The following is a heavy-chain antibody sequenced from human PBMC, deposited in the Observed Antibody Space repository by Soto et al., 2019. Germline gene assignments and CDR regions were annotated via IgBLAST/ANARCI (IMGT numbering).Heavy chain of an antibody. V-gene: IGHV5-10-1*01. J-gene: IGHJ4*02. CDR1: GYSFTSYW. D-gene: IGHD2-15*01. CDR2: IDPSDSYT. CDR3: ARQEYCSGGSCYHPHFDY. Sequence: PGESLKISCKGSGYSFTSYWISWVRQMPGKGLEWMGRIDPSDSYTNYSPSFQGHVTISADKSISTAYLQWSGLKASDTAMYYCARQEYCSGGSCYHPHFDYWGQGTLVTVSS.